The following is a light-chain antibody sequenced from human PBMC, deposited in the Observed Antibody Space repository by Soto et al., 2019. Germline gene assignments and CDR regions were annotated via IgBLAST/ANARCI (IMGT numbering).Light chain of an antibody. V-gene: IGKV3-15*01. CDR3: QQYNNWRPWT. Sequence: EIVMTQSPATLSVSPGERATLSCRASQSVSSNLAWYQQKPGQAPRLLIYGASTRATGIPARFRGSGSGTEFTPSISSLQSEDFADYSCQQYNNWRPWTFGQGTKVEIK. J-gene: IGKJ1*01. CDR2: GAS. CDR1: QSVSSN.